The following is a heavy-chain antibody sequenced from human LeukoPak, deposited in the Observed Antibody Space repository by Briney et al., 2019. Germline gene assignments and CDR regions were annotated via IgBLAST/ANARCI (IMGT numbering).Heavy chain of an antibody. V-gene: IGHV3-23*01. D-gene: IGHD3-10*02. CDR2: ISGSGGST. CDR3: AELGITMIGGV. CDR1: GFTFSSYA. Sequence: PGGSLRLSCAASGFTFSSYAMSWVRQAPGKGLEWVSAISGSGGSTYYADSVKGRLTISRDNAKNSLYLQMNSLRAEDTAVYYCAELGITMIGGVWGKGTTVTISS. J-gene: IGHJ6*04.